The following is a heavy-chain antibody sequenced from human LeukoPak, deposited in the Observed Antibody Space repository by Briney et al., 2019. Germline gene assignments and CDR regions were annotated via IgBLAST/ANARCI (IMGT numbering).Heavy chain of an antibody. CDR1: GFTFSSYW. D-gene: IGHD5-24*01. J-gene: IGHJ4*02. CDR3: ARGDGYAQRD. V-gene: IGHV3-74*01. Sequence: GGSLRLSCAASGFTFSSYWMHWVRQAPGKGLVWVSRINSDGSSTSYADSAKGRLTISRDNAKNTLYLQMNSLRVEDTAVYYCARGDGYAQRDWGQGTLVTVPS. CDR2: INSDGSST.